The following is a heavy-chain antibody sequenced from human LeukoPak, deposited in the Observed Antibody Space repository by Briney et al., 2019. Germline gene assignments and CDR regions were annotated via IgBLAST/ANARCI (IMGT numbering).Heavy chain of an antibody. CDR2: IYYSGST. CDR3: ARQHPIYDSSGYDDY. J-gene: IGHJ4*02. D-gene: IGHD3-22*01. V-gene: IGHV4-39*01. CDR1: GGSISSSTYY. Sequence: SETLSLTCTVSGGSISSSTYYWGWIRQPPGKGLEWIGSIYYSGSTYYNPSLKGRVSISVDTSKNQFSLKLSSVTAADTAVYYCARQHPIYDSSGYDDYWGQGTLVTVSS.